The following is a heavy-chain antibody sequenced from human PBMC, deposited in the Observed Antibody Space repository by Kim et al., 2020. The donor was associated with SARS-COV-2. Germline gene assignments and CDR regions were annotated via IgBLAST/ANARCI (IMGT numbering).Heavy chain of an antibody. Sequence: GGSLRLSCAASGFIVSSNHMTWVRQAPGKGLEWVSIIYADGRTFYADSVEGRFTISRDSSKNTLYLQMNSLRADDTALYYCARDGTYRLAAWGQGTQVTVSA. V-gene: IGHV3-53*01. CDR1: GFIVSSNH. D-gene: IGHD1-26*01. J-gene: IGHJ5*02. CDR3: ARDGTYRLAA. CDR2: IYADGRT.